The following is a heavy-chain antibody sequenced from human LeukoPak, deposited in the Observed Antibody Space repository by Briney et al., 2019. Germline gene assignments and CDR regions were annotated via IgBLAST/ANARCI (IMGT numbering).Heavy chain of an antibody. V-gene: IGHV3-74*01. D-gene: IGHD2-15*01. J-gene: IGHJ3*01. CDR3: VRSGFCSGADCRGAFDV. Sequence: GGSLRLSCAASGFTFSSYWMHWVRQAPGKGLVWVSHVNNDGSRTTYADSVKGRFTVSRDNAKNTLYLQMNSLRAEDTAVYYCVRSGFCSGADCRGAFDVWGQGTMVTVSS. CDR2: VNNDGSRT. CDR1: GFTFSSYW.